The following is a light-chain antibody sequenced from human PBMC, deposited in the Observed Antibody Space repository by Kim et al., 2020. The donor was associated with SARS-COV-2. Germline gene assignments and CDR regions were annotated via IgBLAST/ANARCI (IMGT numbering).Light chain of an antibody. CDR2: EDN. J-gene: IGLJ3*02. CDR3: QSYDSSNRV. CDR1: SGSIASNY. V-gene: IGLV6-57*04. Sequence: NFMLTQSHSVSESPGKTVTISCTRSSGSIASNYVQWYQQRPGSAPTTVIYEDNQRPSGVPDRFSGSIDSSSNSASLTISGLKTEDEADYYCQSYDSSNRVFGGGTKLTVL.